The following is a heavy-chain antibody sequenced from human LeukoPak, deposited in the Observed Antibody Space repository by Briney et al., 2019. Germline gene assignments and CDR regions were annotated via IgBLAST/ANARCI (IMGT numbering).Heavy chain of an antibody. CDR1: GGTFSSYA. D-gene: IGHD6-13*01. V-gene: IGHV1-69*04. J-gene: IGHJ6*02. Sequence: GPSVKVSCKASGGTFSSYAISWVRQAPGQGLEWMGRIIPILGIANYAQKFQGRVTITADKSTSTAYMELSSLRSEDTAVYYCARQQQLVLYYYYGMDVWGQGTTVSVSS. CDR2: IIPILGIA. CDR3: ARQQQLVLYYYYGMDV.